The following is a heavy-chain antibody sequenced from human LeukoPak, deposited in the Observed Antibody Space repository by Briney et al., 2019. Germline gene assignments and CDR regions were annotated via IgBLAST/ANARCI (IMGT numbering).Heavy chain of an antibody. D-gene: IGHD1-7*01. Sequence: GGSLRHSCAASAFTFSSYGMHWVRQAPGKGLEWVAVIWYDGSNKYYADSVKGRFTISRDNSKNTLYLQMNSLRAEDTAVYYCARRTGTTISWFDPWGQGTLVTVSS. CDR1: AFTFSSYG. CDR3: ARRTGTTISWFDP. CDR2: IWYDGSNK. V-gene: IGHV3-33*01. J-gene: IGHJ5*02.